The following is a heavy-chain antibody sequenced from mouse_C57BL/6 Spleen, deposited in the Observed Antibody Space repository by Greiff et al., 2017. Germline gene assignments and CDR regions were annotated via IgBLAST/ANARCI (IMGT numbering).Heavy chain of an antibody. CDR3: ASPKCITTGVPCAY. V-gene: IGHV1-82*01. CDR1: GYAFSSSW. Sequence: QVQLKQSGPELVKPGASVKISCKASGYAFSSSWMNWVKQRPGKGLEWIGRIYPGDGDTNYNGKFKGKATLTADKSSSTAYMQLSSLTSEDSAVYFCASPKCITTGVPCAYWGQGTLVTVSA. J-gene: IGHJ3*01. CDR2: IYPGDGDT. D-gene: IGHD1-1*01.